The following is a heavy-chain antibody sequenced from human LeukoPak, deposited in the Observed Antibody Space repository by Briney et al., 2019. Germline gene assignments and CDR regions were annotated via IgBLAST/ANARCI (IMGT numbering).Heavy chain of an antibody. CDR3: ARHEGGTVVTVDY. D-gene: IGHD4-23*01. J-gene: IGHJ4*02. V-gene: IGHV4-30-2*01. CDR2: IYHSGST. CDR1: GGSISSGGYS. Sequence: KPSETLSLTCTVSGGSISSGGYSWSWIRQPPGKGLEWIGYIYHSGSTYYNPSLKSRVTISVDTSKNQFSLKLSSVTAADTAVYYCARHEGGTVVTVDYWGQGTLVTVSS.